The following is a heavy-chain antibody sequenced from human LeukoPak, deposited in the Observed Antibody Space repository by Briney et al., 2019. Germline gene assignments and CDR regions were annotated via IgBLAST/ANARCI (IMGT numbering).Heavy chain of an antibody. CDR3: AREADSSGWPFDS. Sequence: GGSLRLSCAASGVTFSSYGMHWVRQAPGKGLEWVAIISYDGSNRYYADSVKGRFTISRDNSKNTLSLQMNSLRAEDTAVYYCAREADSSGWPFDSWGQGTLVIVS. V-gene: IGHV3-30*03. CDR1: GVTFSSYG. D-gene: IGHD6-19*01. J-gene: IGHJ4*02. CDR2: ISYDGSNR.